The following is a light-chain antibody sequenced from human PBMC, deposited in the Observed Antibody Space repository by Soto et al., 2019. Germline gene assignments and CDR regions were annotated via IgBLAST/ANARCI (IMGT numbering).Light chain of an antibody. J-gene: IGKJ1*01. CDR1: QSVSSN. V-gene: IGKV3-15*01. CDR2: GAS. Sequence: EIVMTQSPATLSVSPGERATLSCRASQSVSSNLAWYQHKPGQAPRLLIYGASTRATVIPARFSGSGSGTEFTLTISSLQSEDFAVYYCQLYNNWPPWTFGQGTKVEI. CDR3: QLYNNWPPWT.